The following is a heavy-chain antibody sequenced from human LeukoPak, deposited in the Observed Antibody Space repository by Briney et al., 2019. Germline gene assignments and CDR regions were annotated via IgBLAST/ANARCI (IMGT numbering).Heavy chain of an antibody. J-gene: IGHJ4*02. D-gene: IGHD3-22*01. V-gene: IGHV4-34*01. Sequence: SETLSLTCAVCGGSFSGYYWSWIRQPPGKGLEWIGEINHSGGTNYNPSLKSRVTISVDPSKNQFSLKLSSVTAADTAVYYCAARAYYYDSSGYPTSYYFDYWGQGTLVTVSS. CDR2: INHSGGT. CDR1: GGSFSGYY. CDR3: AARAYYYDSSGYPTSYYFDY.